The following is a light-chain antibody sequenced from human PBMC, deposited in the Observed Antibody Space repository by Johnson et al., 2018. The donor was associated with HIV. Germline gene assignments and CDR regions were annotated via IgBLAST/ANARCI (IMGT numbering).Light chain of an antibody. J-gene: IGLJ1*01. CDR1: SSNIGNNY. V-gene: IGLV1-51*01. CDR3: GTWDSSLSAYV. CDR2: DNN. Sequence: QSVLTQPPSVSAAPGQKVTISCSGSSSNIGNNYVSWYQQLPGTAPKLLIYDNNDRPSGIPDRFSASKSGTSATLGLTGLQTGDEADYYCGTWDSSLSAYVFGTGTKVTVL.